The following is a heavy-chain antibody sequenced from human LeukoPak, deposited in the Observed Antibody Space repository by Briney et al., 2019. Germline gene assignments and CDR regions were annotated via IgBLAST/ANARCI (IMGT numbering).Heavy chain of an antibody. CDR1: GFTFSSYS. Sequence: GGSLRLPCAASGFTFSSYSMNWVRQAPGKGLEWVSYISSSSSTIYYADSVKGRFTISRDNAKNSLYLQMSSLRAEDTAVYYCARRGELTPPYYSDYWGQGTLVTASS. V-gene: IGHV3-48*01. D-gene: IGHD1-26*01. CDR3: ARRGELTPPYYSDY. CDR2: ISSSSSTI. J-gene: IGHJ4*02.